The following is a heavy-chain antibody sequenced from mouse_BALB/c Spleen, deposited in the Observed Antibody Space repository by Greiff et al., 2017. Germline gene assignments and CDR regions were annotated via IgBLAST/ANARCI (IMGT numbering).Heavy chain of an antibody. Sequence: EVKLVESGGGLVQPGGSRKLSCAASGFTFSSFGMHWVRQAPEKGLEWVAYISSGSSTIYYADTVKGRFTISRDNPKNTLFLQMTRLRSEDTAMYYCARDAMDYWGQGTSVTVSS. V-gene: IGHV5-17*02. CDR1: GFTFSSFG. CDR3: ARDAMDY. CDR2: ISSGSSTI. J-gene: IGHJ4*01.